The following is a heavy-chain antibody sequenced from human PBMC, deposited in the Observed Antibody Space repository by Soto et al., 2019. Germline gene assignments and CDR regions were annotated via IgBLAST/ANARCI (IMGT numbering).Heavy chain of an antibody. D-gene: IGHD3-22*01. CDR1: GFIFTSSS. Sequence: SVKVSCKASGFIFTSSSVQWARQARGQRLEWIGWITVGAGNTNYAQKFQERVTITRDMSTSTAYMELSNLRSEDTAIYYCAAGDSSGYYGGWGQGTQVTVSS. CDR3: AAGDSSGYYGG. J-gene: IGHJ4*02. CDR2: ITVGAGNT. V-gene: IGHV1-58*01.